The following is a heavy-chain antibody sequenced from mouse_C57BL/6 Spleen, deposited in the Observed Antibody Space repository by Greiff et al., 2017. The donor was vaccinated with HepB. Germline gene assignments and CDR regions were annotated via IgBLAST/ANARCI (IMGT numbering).Heavy chain of an antibody. D-gene: IGHD1-1*01. CDR2: IDPANGNT. Sequence: EVQLQESVAELVRPGASVKLSCTASGFNIKNTYMHWVKQRPEQGLEWIGRIDPANGNTKYAPKFQGKATITADTSSNTAYLQLSSLTSEDTAIYYCAAHYYGSNLYFDYWGQGTTLTVSS. CDR3: AAHYYGSNLYFDY. CDR1: GFNIKNTY. V-gene: IGHV14-3*01. J-gene: IGHJ2*01.